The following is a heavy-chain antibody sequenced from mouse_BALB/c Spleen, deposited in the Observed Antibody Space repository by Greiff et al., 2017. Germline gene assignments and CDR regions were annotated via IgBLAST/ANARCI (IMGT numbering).Heavy chain of an antibody. CDR3: ARQNGIYAMDY. Sequence: EVKLVESGGGLVQPGGSLKLSCAASGFDFSRYWMSWVRQAPGKGLEWIGEINPDSSTINYTPSLKDKFIISRDNAKNTLYLQMSKVRSEDTALYYCARQNGIYAMDYWGQGTSVTVSS. CDR1: GFDFSRYW. V-gene: IGHV4-1*02. D-gene: IGHD2-1*01. CDR2: INPDSSTI. J-gene: IGHJ4*01.